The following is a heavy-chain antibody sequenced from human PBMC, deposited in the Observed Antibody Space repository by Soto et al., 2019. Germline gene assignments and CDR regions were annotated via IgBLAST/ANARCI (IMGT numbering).Heavy chain of an antibody. V-gene: IGHV1-3*01. Sequence: GASVKVSCKASGFTFTRSAMQWVRQARGQRLEWIGWIGVGSGNTKYSQKFQGRVTITRDTSASTAYMELSSLRSEDTAVYYCARDPVSYYYDSSGYSFDYWGQGTLVTVSS. D-gene: IGHD3-22*01. CDR1: GFTFTRSA. CDR2: IGVGSGNT. CDR3: ARDPVSYYYDSSGYSFDY. J-gene: IGHJ4*02.